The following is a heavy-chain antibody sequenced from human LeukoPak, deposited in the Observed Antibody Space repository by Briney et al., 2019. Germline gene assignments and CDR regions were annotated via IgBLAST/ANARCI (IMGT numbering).Heavy chain of an antibody. Sequence: ASVKVSCKASGYTFTGHYMHWVRQAPGQGLEWMGWINPNSGGTNYAQKFQGRVTMTRDTSISTAYMELSRLRSDDTAVYYCARGGAYYDFWSGYYYFDYWGQGTLVTVSS. J-gene: IGHJ4*02. V-gene: IGHV1-2*02. D-gene: IGHD3-3*01. CDR1: GYTFTGHY. CDR2: INPNSGGT. CDR3: ARGGAYYDFWSGYYYFDY.